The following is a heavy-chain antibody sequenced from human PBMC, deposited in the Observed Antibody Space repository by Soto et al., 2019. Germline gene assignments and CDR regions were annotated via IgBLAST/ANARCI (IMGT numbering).Heavy chain of an antibody. V-gene: IGHV4-30-4*01. CDR2: IYYSGST. Sequence: SETLSLTCTVSGGSISSGDYYWSWIRQPPGKGLEWIGYIYYSGSTYYNPSLKSRVTISVDTSKNQLSLKLSSVTAADTAVYYCATQRWYYDSSGYYYYYGMDVWGQGTTVTVSS. D-gene: IGHD3-22*01. J-gene: IGHJ6*02. CDR1: GGSISSGDYY. CDR3: ATQRWYYDSSGYYYYYGMDV.